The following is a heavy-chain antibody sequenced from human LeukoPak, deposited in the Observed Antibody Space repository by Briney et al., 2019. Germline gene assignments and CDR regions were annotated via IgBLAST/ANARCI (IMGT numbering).Heavy chain of an antibody. CDR1: GFTFSSYW. CDR3: ARDKIEGPSKLDY. Sequence: PRGSLSPSCAASGFTFSSYWMSWVRRAQGKGVGWVSNIKQDESEKFYDGLRNVGFTISRDNAKNPLYLQMNSLRAEDTAVYYCARDKIEGPSKLDYWGQASLVTVSS. V-gene: IGHV3-7*01. CDR2: IKQDESEK. J-gene: IGHJ4*02.